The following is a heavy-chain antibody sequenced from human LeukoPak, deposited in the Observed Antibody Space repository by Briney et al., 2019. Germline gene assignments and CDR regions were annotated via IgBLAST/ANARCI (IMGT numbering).Heavy chain of an antibody. V-gene: IGHV4-59*08. D-gene: IGHD4-17*01. CDR3: ARQMNTVTADY. CDR2: ISYKGST. J-gene: IGHJ4*02. CDR1: GGSTSSDH. Sequence: PSETLSLTCTVSGGSTSSDHWSWIRQPPEKGLEWIGCISYKGSTNYNPSLNSRVTISIDTSKNQFSLRLSSVTAADTAVYYCARQMNTVTADYWGQGTLVTVSS.